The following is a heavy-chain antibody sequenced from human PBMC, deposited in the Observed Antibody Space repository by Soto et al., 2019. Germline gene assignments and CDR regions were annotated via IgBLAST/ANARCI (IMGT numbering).Heavy chain of an antibody. V-gene: IGHV3-23*01. D-gene: IGHD1-7*01. CDR2: ISGSGGSK. CDR3: AKVLHDLTPWGWNYSVTAFDI. CDR1: GFTFSSYA. Sequence: GGSLRPSCAASGFTFSSYAMSWVRRAPGKGLEWVSAISGSGGSKNNADSVKGRFTISRDNSKKRLFLQMNSLGAEDTAVYYCAKVLHDLTPWGWNYSVTAFDIWGQGTMVTVSS. J-gene: IGHJ3*02.